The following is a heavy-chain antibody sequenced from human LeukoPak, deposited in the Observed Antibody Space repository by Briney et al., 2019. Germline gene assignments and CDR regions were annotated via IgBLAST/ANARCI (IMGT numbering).Heavy chain of an antibody. CDR3: ATEIPAANAGWFDP. V-gene: IGHV1-2*02. J-gene: IGHJ5*02. Sequence: GASVKVSCKASGYTFTGYYMHWVRQAPGQGLEWMGWINPNSGGTNYAQKFQGRVTMTRDTSISTAYMELSSLRSEDTAVYYCATEIPAANAGWFDPWGQGTLVTVSS. D-gene: IGHD2-2*01. CDR1: GYTFTGYY. CDR2: INPNSGGT.